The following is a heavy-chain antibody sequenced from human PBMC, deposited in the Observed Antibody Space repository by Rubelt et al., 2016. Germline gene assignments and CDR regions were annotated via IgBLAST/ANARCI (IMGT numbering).Heavy chain of an antibody. V-gene: IGHV1-18*01. CDR2: ISAYHGNT. Sequence: QVQLVQSEAEVKKPGASVKVSCKASGYTFSNYGISWVRQAPGPRLEWMGWISAYHGNTIYAQKYQTRDTMTTDTATGTAYMELRGLRSDDTAVYYCARTTVAVDASHYWGQGSLVTVSS. J-gene: IGHJ4*02. D-gene: IGHD2-15*01. CDR3: ARTTVAVDASHY. CDR1: GYTFSNYG.